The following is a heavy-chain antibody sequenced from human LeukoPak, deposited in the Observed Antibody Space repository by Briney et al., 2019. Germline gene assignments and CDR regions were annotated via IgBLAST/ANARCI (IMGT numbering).Heavy chain of an antibody. CDR1: GGSFSGYY. V-gene: IGHV4-34*01. CDR3: ARFDFGNIAAHIDY. CDR2: INHSGST. J-gene: IGHJ4*02. D-gene: IGHD3/OR15-3a*01. Sequence: SETLSLTCVVHGGSFSGYYWTWIRQPPGKGLEWIGEINHSGSTNYKSSLKSRVTISVDTSRNQFSLKLSSVTAADTAVYFCARFDFGNIAAHIDYWGQGTLVTVSS.